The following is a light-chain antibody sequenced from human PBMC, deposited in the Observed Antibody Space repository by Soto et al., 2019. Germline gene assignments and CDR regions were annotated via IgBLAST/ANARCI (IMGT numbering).Light chain of an antibody. J-gene: IGKJ1*01. CDR3: QQYYTAWT. Sequence: DIVMTQSPESLALSLGERATINCRSSQNLLYSSNNKIYLSWYHQKRGQPPRLLFYWASTRESGVPERFSTSASGTDFTLTISSLQAEDVAVYYCQQYYTAWTFGQGTRVEL. CDR1: QNLLYSSNNKIY. V-gene: IGKV4-1*01. CDR2: WAS.